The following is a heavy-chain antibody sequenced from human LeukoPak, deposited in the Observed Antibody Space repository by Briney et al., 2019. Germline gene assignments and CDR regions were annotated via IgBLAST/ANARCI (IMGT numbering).Heavy chain of an antibody. CDR1: GFTFSSYW. CDR2: IREDGSEK. V-gene: IGHV3-7*01. D-gene: IGHD3-10*01. CDR3: ARERGSGSYHPFDP. Sequence: GGSLRLSCAASGFTFSSYWMTWVRQAPGKGLEWVANIREDGSEKYYVDSVKGRFTVSRDNAKNSLYLQVNSLRAEDTAVYYCARERGSGSYHPFDPWGQGTLVTVSS. J-gene: IGHJ5*02.